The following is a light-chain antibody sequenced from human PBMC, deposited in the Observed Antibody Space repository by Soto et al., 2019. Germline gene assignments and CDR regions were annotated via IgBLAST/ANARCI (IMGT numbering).Light chain of an antibody. Sequence: QSVLTQPRSVSGSPGQSVTISCTGTTGDVGAYNFVSWYQFHPDKAPKLMIYDANKRPSGVPDRFSASKSGNTASLTISGLQAEDEADYYCCSYAGSFTWVFGGGTKVTVL. CDR3: CSYAGSFTWV. J-gene: IGLJ3*02. V-gene: IGLV2-11*01. CDR1: TGDVGAYNF. CDR2: DAN.